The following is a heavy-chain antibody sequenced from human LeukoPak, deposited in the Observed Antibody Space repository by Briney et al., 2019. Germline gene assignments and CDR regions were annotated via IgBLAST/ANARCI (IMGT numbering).Heavy chain of an antibody. CDR2: INSDGSST. CDR1: GFTFSSYW. Sequence: PGGSLRLSCAASGFTFSSYWMHWVRQAPGKGLVWVSRINSDGSSTSYADSVKGRFTISRDNAKNTLYLQMNSLRAEDTAVYYCARAANEVLLWFGEHYYYYYMDVWGKGTTVTISS. J-gene: IGHJ6*03. D-gene: IGHD3-10*01. V-gene: IGHV3-74*01. CDR3: ARAANEVLLWFGEHYYYYYMDV.